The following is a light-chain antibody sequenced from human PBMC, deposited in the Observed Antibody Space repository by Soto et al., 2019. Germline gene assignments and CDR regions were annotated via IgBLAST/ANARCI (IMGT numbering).Light chain of an antibody. V-gene: IGKV1-9*01. CDR3: QQLNSYPLT. CDR1: QGISSY. Sequence: DIQLTQSPSFLSASVGDRVTITCRASQGISSYLAWYQQKPGKAPKLLIYAAATLQIGVPSRVSGSRSGTEFTLTISSLPPEDFATYYCQQLNSYPLTFGGGTTVAIK. J-gene: IGKJ4*01. CDR2: AAA.